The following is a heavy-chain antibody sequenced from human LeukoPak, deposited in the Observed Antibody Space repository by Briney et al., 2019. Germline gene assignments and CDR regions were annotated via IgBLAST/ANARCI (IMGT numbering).Heavy chain of an antibody. V-gene: IGHV3-48*01. Sequence: GGSLRLSCATSGFTFTIFGINWVRQAPGKGPEWVSYIDARTGITYYADSVQGRFPISRDNAKESVFLQMNRLRVDDTAVYYCARTYDFGRGPPGDAFDNWGQGTPVTVSS. CDR3: ARTYDFGRGPPGDAFDN. D-gene: IGHD3-3*01. CDR2: IDARTGIT. J-gene: IGHJ3*02. CDR1: GFTFTIFG.